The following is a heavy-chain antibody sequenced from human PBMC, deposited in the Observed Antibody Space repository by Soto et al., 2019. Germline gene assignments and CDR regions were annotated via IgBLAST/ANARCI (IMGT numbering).Heavy chain of an antibody. CDR3: ARDTSTYYYVSGSST. Sequence: EVQLVESGGGLVQPGGSLRLSCAASGFTFSSYSMNWVRQAPGKGLEWVSYISSSSSTIYYADSVKGRFTISRDNAKNSLYLQMNSLRAEDTAVYYCARDTSTYYYVSGSSTWGQGTLVTVSS. J-gene: IGHJ5*02. V-gene: IGHV3-48*01. D-gene: IGHD3-10*01. CDR1: GFTFSSYS. CDR2: ISSSSSTI.